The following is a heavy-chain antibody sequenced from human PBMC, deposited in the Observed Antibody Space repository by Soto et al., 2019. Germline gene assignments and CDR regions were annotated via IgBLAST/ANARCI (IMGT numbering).Heavy chain of an antibody. J-gene: IGHJ6*02. D-gene: IGHD3-16*01. V-gene: IGHV1-18*01. Sequence: ASVKVCCKASGYIFENYGIAWVRQATGQGLEWMGWISPYTGNTHSASKVQGRLTMTTDTSTSTAYMDLGSLTSDDTAVYYCVMVDNYVTPTPQDVWGQGTTVTVSS. CDR3: VMVDNYVTPTPQDV. CDR1: GYIFENYG. CDR2: ISPYTGNT.